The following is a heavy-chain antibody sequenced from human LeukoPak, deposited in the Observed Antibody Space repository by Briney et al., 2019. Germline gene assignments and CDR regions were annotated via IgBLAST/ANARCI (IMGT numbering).Heavy chain of an antibody. J-gene: IGHJ3*02. Sequence: ASVKVSCKASGYTFTSYGISWVRQAPGQGLEWMGWISAYNGNTNYAQNLQGRVTMTTDTSTSTAYMELGSLRSDDTAVYYCARGTTIFGVSLSAFDIWGQGTTVTVSS. CDR2: ISAYNGNT. D-gene: IGHD3-3*01. CDR3: ARGTTIFGVSLSAFDI. CDR1: GYTFTSYG. V-gene: IGHV1-18*01.